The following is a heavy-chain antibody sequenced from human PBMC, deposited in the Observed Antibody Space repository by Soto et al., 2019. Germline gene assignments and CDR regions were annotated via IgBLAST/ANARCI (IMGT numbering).Heavy chain of an antibody. CDR1: GFTFSSYA. D-gene: IGHD6-13*01. Sequence: EVQLLESGGGLVQPGGSLRLSCAASGFTFSSYAMSWVRQAPGKGLEWVSAISGSGGSTYYADSVKGRFTISRDNSKNTLYLQMNSLRAEDTAVYYCAKGRYSSSWTRYGMDVCGQGTTVTVSS. V-gene: IGHV3-23*01. CDR2: ISGSGGST. J-gene: IGHJ6*02. CDR3: AKGRYSSSWTRYGMDV.